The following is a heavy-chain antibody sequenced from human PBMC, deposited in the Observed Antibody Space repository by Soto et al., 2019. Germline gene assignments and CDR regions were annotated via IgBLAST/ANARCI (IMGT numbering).Heavy chain of an antibody. V-gene: IGHV4-34*01. CDR3: ARGRSYRVSGIDY. CDR1: GGSFSGYY. CDR2: INHSGST. J-gene: IGHJ4*02. Sequence: QVQLQQWGAGLLKPSETLSLTCAVYGGSFSGYYWSWIRQPPGKGLEWIGEINHSGSTNYNPPLKSRVTISVDPSKIHFCLKLSTVTAAATAVYSGARGRSYRVSGIDYWGQGTMVTVSS. D-gene: IGHD1-26*01.